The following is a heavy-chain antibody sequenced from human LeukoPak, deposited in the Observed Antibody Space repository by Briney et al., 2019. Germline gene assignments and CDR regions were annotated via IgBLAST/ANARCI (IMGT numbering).Heavy chain of an antibody. CDR3: ARGGVVVLNFDY. CDR1: GGTFSSYA. V-gene: IGHV1-69*13. J-gene: IGHJ4*02. D-gene: IGHD3-22*01. CDR2: IIPIFGTA. Sequence: ASVKVSCKASGGTFSSYAISWVRQAPGQGLEWMGGIIPIFGTANYAQRFQGRVTITADESTSTAYMELSSLRSEDTAVYYCARGGVVVLNFDYWGQGTLVTVSS.